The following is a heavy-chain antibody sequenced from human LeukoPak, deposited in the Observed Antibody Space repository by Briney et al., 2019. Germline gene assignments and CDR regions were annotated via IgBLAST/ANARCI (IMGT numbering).Heavy chain of an antibody. J-gene: IGHJ6*02. CDR3: ARGRMLGSTSLNYYYYYGMDV. CDR2: INHSGST. V-gene: IGHV4-34*01. Sequence: SETLSLTCAVYGGSFSGYYWSWIRQPPAKGLEWIGEINHSGSTNYNPSLKSRVTISVDTSKNQFSLKLSSVTAADTAVYYCARGRMLGSTSLNYYYYYGMDVWGQGTTVTVSS. D-gene: IGHD2-2*01. CDR1: GGSFSGYY.